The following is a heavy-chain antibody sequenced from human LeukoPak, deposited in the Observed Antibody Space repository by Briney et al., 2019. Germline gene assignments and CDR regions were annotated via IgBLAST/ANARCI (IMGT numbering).Heavy chain of an antibody. D-gene: IGHD3-10*01. J-gene: IGHJ4*02. Sequence: GGSLRLSCAASGFTFSSYWMSWVRQAPGKRLEWVANIKQDGSEKYYVDSVKGRFTISRDNAKNSLYLQMNSLRAEDTAVYYCARVSRYSGSGSYYSEDYWGQGTLVTVSS. V-gene: IGHV3-7*01. CDR1: GFTFSSYW. CDR2: IKQDGSEK. CDR3: ARVSRYSGSGSYYSEDY.